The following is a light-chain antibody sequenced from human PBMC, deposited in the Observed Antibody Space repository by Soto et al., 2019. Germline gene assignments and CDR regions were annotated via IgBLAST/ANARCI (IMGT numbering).Light chain of an antibody. Sequence: QSVLTQPASVSGAPVQRVTISCTGSSSNIGAGYDVHWYQQRPGTAPKLLIYGNKNRPSGVPDRFSGSKSGTSASLAITGLQAQAEADYYCPACERSLRVSYGFGTRTRVAGL. CDR3: PACERSLRVSYG. CDR2: GNK. V-gene: IGLV1-40*01. J-gene: IGLJ1*01. CDR1: SSNIGAGYD.